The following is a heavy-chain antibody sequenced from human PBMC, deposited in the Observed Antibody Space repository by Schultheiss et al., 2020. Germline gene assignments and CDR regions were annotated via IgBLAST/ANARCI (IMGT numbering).Heavy chain of an antibody. D-gene: IGHD6-13*01. CDR2: IYYSGST. J-gene: IGHJ3*02. CDR1: GGSISSYY. V-gene: IGHV4-59*08. CDR3: ARLVSSQQLSPGDAFDI. Sequence: SETLSLTCTVSGGSISSYYWSWIRQPPGKGLEWIGYIYYSGSTNYNPSLKSRVTMSLDTSKNQFSLKVSSVTAADTAVYYCARLVSSQQLSPGDAFDIWGQGTMVTVSS.